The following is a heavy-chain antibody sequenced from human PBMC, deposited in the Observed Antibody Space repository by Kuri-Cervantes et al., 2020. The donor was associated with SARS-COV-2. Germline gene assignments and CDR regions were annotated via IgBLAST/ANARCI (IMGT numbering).Heavy chain of an antibody. J-gene: IGHJ6*03. CDR2: IYYSGST. Sequence: SETLSLTCTVSGGSISSHYWSWIRQPPGKGLEWIGYIYYSGSTNYNPSLKSRVTISVDTSKNQFSLKLSSVTAADTAVYYCARGGNIAAAGTFYYYYMDVWGKGTTVTVSS. CDR1: GGSISSHY. CDR3: ARGGNIAAAGTFYYYYMDV. V-gene: IGHV4-59*11. D-gene: IGHD6-13*01.